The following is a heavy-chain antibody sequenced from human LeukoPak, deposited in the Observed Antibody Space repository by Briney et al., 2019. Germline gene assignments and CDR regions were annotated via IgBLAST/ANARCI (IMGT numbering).Heavy chain of an antibody. CDR1: GGSISSGDHY. Sequence: PSETLSLTCTVSGGSISSGDHYWSWIRQPPGKGLEWIGYISYSGSAYYNPSLKSRVTISVDTSKNQFSLKLSSVTAADTAVYYCARQHYDYVWGSYHPFDYWGQGTLVTVSS. CDR2: ISYSGSA. D-gene: IGHD3-16*02. CDR3: ARQHYDYVWGSYHPFDY. J-gene: IGHJ4*02. V-gene: IGHV4-30-4*01.